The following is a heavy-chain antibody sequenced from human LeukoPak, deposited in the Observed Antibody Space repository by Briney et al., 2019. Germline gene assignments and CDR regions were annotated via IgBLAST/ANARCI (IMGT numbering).Heavy chain of an antibody. J-gene: IGHJ4*02. CDR3: ARGYYYDSSVAY. Sequence: GKSLRLSCAASGFTFGNDAMSWVRQAPGKGLEWVSSISHSSIYISYADSVKGRFTISRDNARNSVYLQMDSLRVEDTAVYYCARGYYYDSSVAYWGQGTLVTVSS. CDR2: ISHSSIYI. CDR1: GFTFGNDA. D-gene: IGHD3-22*01. V-gene: IGHV3-21*01.